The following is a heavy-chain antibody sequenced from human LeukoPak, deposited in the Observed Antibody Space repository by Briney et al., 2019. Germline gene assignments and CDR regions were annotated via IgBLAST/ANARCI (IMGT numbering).Heavy chain of an antibody. V-gene: IGHV1-18*01. J-gene: IGHJ1*01. Sequence: GASVKVSCKASGHTFINYGISWVRQAPGQGLEWMGWISAYNGNTNYAQKLQGRVTMTTDTSTSTAYMELSSLRSEDTAVYYCARGLRHTQSPMYCSGGSCYGDFQHWGQGTLVTVSS. CDR2: ISAYNGNT. CDR1: GHTFINYG. CDR3: ARGLRHTQSPMYCSGGSCYGDFQH. D-gene: IGHD2-15*01.